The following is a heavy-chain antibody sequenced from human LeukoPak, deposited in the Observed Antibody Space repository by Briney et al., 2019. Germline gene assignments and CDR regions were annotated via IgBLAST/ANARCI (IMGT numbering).Heavy chain of an antibody. CDR1: GFSISSGYH. V-gene: IGHV4-38-2*01. J-gene: IGHJ4*02. D-gene: IGHD6-13*01. CDR2: IYHTGST. Sequence: KSSETLSLTCGVSGFSISSGYHCGWIRQPPGKGLEWIGSIYHTGSTYYNPSLKSRVTISVDTSKNQFSLRLSSVTAADTAVYYWARYSSGWYTLGFWGQGTLVTVSS. CDR3: ARYSSGWYTLGF.